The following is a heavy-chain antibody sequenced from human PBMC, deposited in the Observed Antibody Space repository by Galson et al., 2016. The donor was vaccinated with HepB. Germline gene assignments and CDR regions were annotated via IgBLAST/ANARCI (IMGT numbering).Heavy chain of an antibody. Sequence: SLRLSCAVSGFTFSSYAMHWVRQAPGKGLEWVAVISYTGTNEYYADSVKGRFTISRDNSKNTLYLQMNSLRAEDTAVYYCARERPDIAVAAFDYWGQGTLVTVSS. V-gene: IGHV3-30-3*01. CDR2: ISYTGTNE. D-gene: IGHD6-19*01. CDR1: GFTFSSYA. J-gene: IGHJ4*02. CDR3: ARERPDIAVAAFDY.